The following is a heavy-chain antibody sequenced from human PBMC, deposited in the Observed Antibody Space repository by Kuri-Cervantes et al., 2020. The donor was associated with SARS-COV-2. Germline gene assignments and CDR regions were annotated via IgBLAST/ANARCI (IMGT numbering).Heavy chain of an antibody. Sequence: LVKPTQTLTLACTFSGFSLSTSGMCVSWIRQPPGKALEWLGEINHSGSTNYNPSLKSRVTISVDTSKNQFSLKLSSVTAADTAVYYCARGLDFWSGYPSYYYYGMDVWGQGTTVTVSS. CDR1: GFSLSTSGMC. V-gene: IGHV4-30-2*01. J-gene: IGHJ6*02. CDR3: ARGLDFWSGYPSYYYYGMDV. D-gene: IGHD3-3*01. CDR2: INHSGST.